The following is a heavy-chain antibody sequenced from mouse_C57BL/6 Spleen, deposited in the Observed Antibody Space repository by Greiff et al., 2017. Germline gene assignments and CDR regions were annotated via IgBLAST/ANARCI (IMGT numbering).Heavy chain of an antibody. CDR3: ARDGFDYYGSRCDY. CDR1: GYSFTGYF. V-gene: IGHV1-20*01. D-gene: IGHD1-1*01. CDR2: INPYNGDT. Sequence: VQLKESGPELVKPGDSVKISCKASGYSFTGYFMNWVMQSHGKSLEWIGRINPYNGDTFYNQKFKGKATLTVDKSSSTAHMELRSLPSEDSAVYYCARDGFDYYGSRCDYWGQGTTLTVSS. J-gene: IGHJ2*01.